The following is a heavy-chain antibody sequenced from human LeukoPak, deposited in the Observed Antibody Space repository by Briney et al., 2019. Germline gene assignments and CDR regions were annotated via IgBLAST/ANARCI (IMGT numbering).Heavy chain of an antibody. CDR3: ARATYYYDSSGYYGY. CDR1: GGTFSSYA. CDR2: IISIFGTA. J-gene: IGHJ4*02. V-gene: IGHV1-69*06. Sequence: SVKVSCKASGGTFSSYAVSWVGQAPGQGLEWMGGIISIFGTAYYAQKFQGRVTITADKSTSTAYMELSSLRSEDTAVYYCARATYYYDSSGYYGYWGQGTLVTVSS. D-gene: IGHD3-22*01.